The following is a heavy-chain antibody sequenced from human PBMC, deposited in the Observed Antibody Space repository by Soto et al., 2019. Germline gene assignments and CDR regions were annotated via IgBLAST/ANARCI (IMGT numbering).Heavy chain of an antibody. D-gene: IGHD2-8*01. CDR1: GGTFSSYA. V-gene: IGHV1-69*13. Sequence: SVKVSCKASGGTFSSYAISWVRQAPGQGLEWMGGIIPIFGTANYAQKFQGRVTITADESTSTAYMELSSLRSEDAAVYYCARTYRRYCTNGVCYTNYFDYWGQGTLVTVSS. CDR2: IIPIFGTA. J-gene: IGHJ4*02. CDR3: ARTYRRYCTNGVCYTNYFDY.